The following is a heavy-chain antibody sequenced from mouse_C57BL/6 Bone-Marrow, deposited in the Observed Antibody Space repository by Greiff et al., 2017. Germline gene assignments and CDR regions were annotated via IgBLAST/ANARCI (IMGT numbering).Heavy chain of an antibody. V-gene: IGHV5-6*02. CDR1: GFTFSSYG. J-gene: IGHJ1*03. D-gene: IGHD1-1*01. CDR2: ISSGGSYT. Sequence: EVKLVESGGDLVKPGGSLKLSCAASGFTFSSYGMSWVRQTPDKRLEWVATISSGGSYTYYPDSVKVRFTISRDNAKNTLYLQMSSLKSEDTAMYYCARRLRWYFDVWGTGTTVTVSS. CDR3: ARRLRWYFDV.